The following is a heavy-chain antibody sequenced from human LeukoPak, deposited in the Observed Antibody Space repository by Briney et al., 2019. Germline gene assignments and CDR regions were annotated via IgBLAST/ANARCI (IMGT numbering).Heavy chain of an antibody. CDR1: GFTFDDFA. CDR3: AKAPHYYTSATYWDYFEN. D-gene: IGHD3-10*01. V-gene: IGHV3-9*01. Sequence: PGGSLRLSCAASGFTFDDFAMHWVRQSPGQGLEWVSGISWNNTTAYADSVKGRFTISRGNANNSLYLLMNSLRSEDTAFYYCAKAPHYYTSATYWDYFENWGQGSLVTVSS. CDR2: ISWNNTT. J-gene: IGHJ4*02.